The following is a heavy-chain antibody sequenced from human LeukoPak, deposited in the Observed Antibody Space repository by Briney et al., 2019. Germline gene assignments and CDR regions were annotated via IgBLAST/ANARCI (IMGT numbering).Heavy chain of an antibody. Sequence: GGSLRLSCAASGSIFSSYWMSWVRQAPGKGLEWVANIKQDGSEKYYVDPVKGRFTISRDNAKNSLYLQMNSLRAEDTAVYYCARVVRYCGGDCYPSRFDPWGQGTLVTVSS. CDR3: ARVVRYCGGDCYPSRFDP. D-gene: IGHD2-21*02. J-gene: IGHJ5*02. V-gene: IGHV3-7*01. CDR1: GSIFSSYW. CDR2: IKQDGSEK.